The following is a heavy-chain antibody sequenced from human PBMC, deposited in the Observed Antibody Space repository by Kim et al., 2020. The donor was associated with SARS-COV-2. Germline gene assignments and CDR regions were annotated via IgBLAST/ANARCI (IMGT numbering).Heavy chain of an antibody. CDR1: GFTFSSYA. Sequence: GGSLRLSCAASGFTFSSYAMSWVRQAPGKGLEWVSAISGSGGSTYYADSVKGRFTISRDNSKNTLYLQMNSLRAEDTAVYYCAKGAGGYESRYSSCWYSYYYYYGMDVWGQGTTVTVSS. J-gene: IGHJ6*02. CDR2: ISGSGGST. V-gene: IGHV3-23*01. D-gene: IGHD6-19*01. CDR3: AKGAGGYESRYSSCWYSYYYYYGMDV.